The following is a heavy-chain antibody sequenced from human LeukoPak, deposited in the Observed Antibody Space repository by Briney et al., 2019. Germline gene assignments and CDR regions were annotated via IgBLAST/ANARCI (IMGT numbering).Heavy chain of an antibody. CDR2: ITSSSRYI. V-gene: IGHV3-21*01. J-gene: IGHJ6*03. D-gene: IGHD2-15*01. Sequence: GGSLRLSCAASGFSFSSYGMHWVRQAPGKGLEWVSSITSSSRYIYYADSVKGRFTISRDNAKNSLYLQMNSLRAEDTAVYYCARGRPRDIVVVVAANYYYYMDVWGKGTTVTVSS. CDR3: ARGRPRDIVVVVAANYYYYMDV. CDR1: GFSFSSYG.